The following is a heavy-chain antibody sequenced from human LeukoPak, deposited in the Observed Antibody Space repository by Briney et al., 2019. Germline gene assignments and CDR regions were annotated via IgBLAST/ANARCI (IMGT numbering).Heavy chain of an antibody. Sequence: GGSLRLSCAASGFTFSSYGMHWVRQAPGKGLEWVAFIRYDGSNKYYADSVKGRFTISRDNSKNTLYLQMNSLRAEDTAVYYCAKGATVRPIVVVPAAPDYWGQGTLVTVSP. CDR3: AKGATVRPIVVVPAAPDY. CDR2: IRYDGSNK. J-gene: IGHJ4*02. D-gene: IGHD2-2*01. V-gene: IGHV3-30*02. CDR1: GFTFSSYG.